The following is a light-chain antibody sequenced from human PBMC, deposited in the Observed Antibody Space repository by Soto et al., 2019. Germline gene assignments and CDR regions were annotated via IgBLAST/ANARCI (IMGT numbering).Light chain of an antibody. Sequence: EVVLTQSPGTLSLSSGERATLSCRASQSVINSYLAWYQQKPGQAPRLLLYGAYNRATGIPDRFSGSGSGTEFTLTISSLQSEDFAVYYCQQYNNWRYTFGQGTKLEIK. V-gene: IGKV3-20*01. CDR2: GAY. J-gene: IGKJ2*01. CDR3: QQYNNWRYT. CDR1: QSVINSY.